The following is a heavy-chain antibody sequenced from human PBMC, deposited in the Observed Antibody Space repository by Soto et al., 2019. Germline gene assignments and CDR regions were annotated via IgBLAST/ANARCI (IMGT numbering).Heavy chain of an antibody. CDR3: ARLVYDTRLNYMYFDF. D-gene: IGHD3-10*01. CDR2: IFHDGTA. J-gene: IGHJ4*02. Sequence: SETLSVTCAVSCVSISSGNWWTWVRQSPQRGLEYIGEIFHDGTANYYPSFERRVAISVDTSKNQFSLKLTSVTAADTAIYFCARLVYDTRLNYMYFDFWGQGTLVTVSS. CDR1: CVSISSGNW. V-gene: IGHV4-4*02.